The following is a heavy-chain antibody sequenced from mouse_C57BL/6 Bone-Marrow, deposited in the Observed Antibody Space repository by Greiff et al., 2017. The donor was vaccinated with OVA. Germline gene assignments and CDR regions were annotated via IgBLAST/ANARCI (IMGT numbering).Heavy chain of an antibody. CDR2: IDPNSGGT. CDR1: GYTFTSYW. J-gene: IGHJ3*01. V-gene: IGHV1-62-3*01. Sequence: QVQLQQPGAELVKPGASVKLSCKASGYTFTSYWMHWVKQRPGRGLEWIGRIDPNSGGTKYNEKFKSKATLTVDKPSSTAYMQLSSLTSEDSAVFICARSDYPYYFDYWGQGTLVTVSA. CDR3: ARSDYPYYFDY. D-gene: IGHD2-4*01.